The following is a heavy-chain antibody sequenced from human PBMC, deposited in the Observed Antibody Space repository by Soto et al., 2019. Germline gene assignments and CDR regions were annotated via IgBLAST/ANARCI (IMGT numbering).Heavy chain of an antibody. D-gene: IGHD2-15*01. CDR1: GYTFTSYA. J-gene: IGHJ4*02. CDR3: ARALGYCSGGSCYRLNY. V-gene: IGHV1-3*01. CDR2: INAGNGNT. Sequence: ASVKVSCKASGYTFTSYAMHWVRQAPGQRLEWMGWINAGNGNTKYSQKFQGRVTITRDTSASTAYMELSSLRSEDTAVYYCARALGYCSGGSCYRLNYCGQGTLVTGSS.